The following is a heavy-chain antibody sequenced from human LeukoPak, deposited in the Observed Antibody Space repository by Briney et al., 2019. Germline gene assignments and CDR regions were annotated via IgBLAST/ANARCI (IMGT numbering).Heavy chain of an antibody. CDR1: GYSFTSNY. V-gene: IGHV1-46*01. CDR3: ARDQEAFDY. CDR2: IYPRDGST. Sequence: GASVEVSCKASGYSFTSNYTHWVRQAPGQGLEWMGMIYPRDGSTSYAQKFQGRVTVTRDTSTSTVHMELSGLRSEDTAVYYCARDQEAFDYWGQGTLVTVSS. J-gene: IGHJ4*02.